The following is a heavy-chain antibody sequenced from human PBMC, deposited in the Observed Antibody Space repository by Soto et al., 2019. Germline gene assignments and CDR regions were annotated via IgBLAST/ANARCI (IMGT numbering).Heavy chain of an antibody. Sequence: PGESLKISCKGSGYSFRNNWITWVRQMPGEGLEWMGRIDRSDSYKSYSPSFQGHVSFSADTSINTAYLHWSSLRASDTAMYYCARPGGAPYDSSGYHYALDYWGQGTPVTVSS. D-gene: IGHD3-22*01. CDR2: IDRSDSYK. CDR1: GYSFRNNW. J-gene: IGHJ4*02. CDR3: ARPGGAPYDSSGYHYALDY. V-gene: IGHV5-10-1*01.